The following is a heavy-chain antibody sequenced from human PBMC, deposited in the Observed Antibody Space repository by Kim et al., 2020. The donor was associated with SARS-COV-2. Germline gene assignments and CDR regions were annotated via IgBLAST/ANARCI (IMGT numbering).Heavy chain of an antibody. D-gene: IGHD3-10*01. CDR3: TTDIYGSGSYLVRDI. J-gene: IGHJ3*02. CDR2: IKSKTDGGTT. CDR1: GFTFSNAW. V-gene: IGHV3-15*01. Sequence: GGSLRLSCAASGFTFSNAWMSWVRQAPGKGLEWVGRIKSKTDGGTTDYAAPVKGRFTISRDDSKNTLYLQMNSLKTEDTAVYYCTTDIYGSGSYLVRDIWGQGTMVTVSS.